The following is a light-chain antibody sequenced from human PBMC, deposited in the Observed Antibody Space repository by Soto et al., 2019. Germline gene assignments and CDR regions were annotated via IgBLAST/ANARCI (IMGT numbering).Light chain of an antibody. Sequence: DIQMTQSPSSLSASVGDRVTITCRASPSISSYLNWYQQKPGKAPKILIYAACSLQSGVPSRFSGSGSGTDGTLTSSSLQPEDFATYYCHQSESTPRTFGQGTKVEIK. CDR2: AAC. V-gene: IGKV1-39*01. CDR3: HQSESTPRT. J-gene: IGKJ1*01. CDR1: PSISSY.